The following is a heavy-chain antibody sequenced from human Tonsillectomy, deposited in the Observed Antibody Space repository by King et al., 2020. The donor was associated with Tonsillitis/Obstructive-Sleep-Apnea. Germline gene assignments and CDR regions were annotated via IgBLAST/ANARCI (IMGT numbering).Heavy chain of an antibody. Sequence: VQLQESGPGLVKPSETLSLTCTVSGGSVSSGRYFWNWIRQTPGKGLEWIGYIFNRGSTDYNPSLKSRVTISEDTSETHFSLKLRSVTAADTAVYYCASGMCGTGCFGHYYYGMVVWGQGTTVIVSS. J-gene: IGHJ6*02. CDR1: GGSVSSGRYF. V-gene: IGHV4-61*03. D-gene: IGHD2-2*01. CDR2: IFNRGST. CDR3: ASGMCGTGCFGHYYYGMVV.